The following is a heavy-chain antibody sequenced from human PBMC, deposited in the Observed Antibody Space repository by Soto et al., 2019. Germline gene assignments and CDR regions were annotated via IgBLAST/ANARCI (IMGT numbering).Heavy chain of an antibody. D-gene: IGHD2-15*01. J-gene: IGHJ6*03. CDR1: GYTLTSYD. Sequence: PSVKVCCKDSGYTLTSYDMNWVRQANRQGLEWMGWMNPNSGNTGYAQKFQGRVTMTRNTSISTAYMELSSLRSGDTAVYYCARGYCSGGSCYVDYYYYYMDVWGKGTTVTVSS. CDR3: ARGYCSGGSCYVDYYYYYMDV. CDR2: MNPNSGNT. V-gene: IGHV1-8*01.